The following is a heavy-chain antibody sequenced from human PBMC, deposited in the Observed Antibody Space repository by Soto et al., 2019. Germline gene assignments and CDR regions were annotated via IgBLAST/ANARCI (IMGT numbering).Heavy chain of an antibody. J-gene: IGHJ5*02. Sequence: QVQLVQYGAEVKKPGAAVKVSCKASGGTFSSDTISWVRQAPGQGLEWMGRIIPILGIANYAQKFQGRVTITANKSTSTAYMELGSLRSEDTAVYYCATGYDCSSTSCYVAYWFYPWGQGTLVTVSP. CDR3: ATGYDCSSTSCYVAYWFYP. CDR1: GGTFSSDT. V-gene: IGHV1-69*02. CDR2: IIPILGIA. D-gene: IGHD2-2*01.